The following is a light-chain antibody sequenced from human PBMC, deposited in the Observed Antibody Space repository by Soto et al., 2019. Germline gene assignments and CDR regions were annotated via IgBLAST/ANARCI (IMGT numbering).Light chain of an antibody. CDR3: QQLNSYPLT. V-gene: IGKV1-9*01. CDR2: AAS. Sequence: DIQLTQSPSFLSASIGDRVTITCRASQGISSHLAWYQQKPGKATKLMIYAASTLQSGVPSRFSGSGSGTEFTLTISSLQPEDFATYCCQQLNSYPLTFGGGTKVAIK. CDR1: QGISSH. J-gene: IGKJ4*01.